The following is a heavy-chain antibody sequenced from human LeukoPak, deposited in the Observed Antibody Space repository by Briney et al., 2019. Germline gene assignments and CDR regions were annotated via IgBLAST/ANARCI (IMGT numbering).Heavy chain of an antibody. CDR2: ISSNGGST. J-gene: IGHJ6*03. CDR1: GFTFSSYA. V-gene: IGHV3-64*01. CDR3: ARADPYDFWSGYLFDYMDV. D-gene: IGHD3-3*01. Sequence: GGSLRLSCAASGFTFSSYAMHWVRQAPGKGLEYVSAISSNGGSTYYANSVKGRFTISRDNSKNTLYLQMGSLRAEDVAVYYCARADPYDFWSGYLFDYMDVRGKGTTVTVSS.